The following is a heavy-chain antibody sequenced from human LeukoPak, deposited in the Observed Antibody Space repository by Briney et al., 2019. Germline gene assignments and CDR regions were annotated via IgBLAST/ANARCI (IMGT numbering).Heavy chain of an antibody. CDR2: IYYSGST. CDR3: ARDEIAARSAFDI. CDR1: GGSISSSSYY. J-gene: IGHJ3*02. Sequence: SETLSLTCTVSGGSISSSSYYWGWIRQPPGKGLEWIGSIYYSGSTYYNPSLKSRVTISVDTSKNQFSLKLSSVTAADTAVYYCARDEIAARSAFDIWGQGTMVTVSS. D-gene: IGHD6-6*01. V-gene: IGHV4-39*07.